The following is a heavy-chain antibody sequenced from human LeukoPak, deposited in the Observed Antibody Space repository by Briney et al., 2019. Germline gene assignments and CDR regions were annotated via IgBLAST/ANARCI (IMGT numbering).Heavy chain of an antibody. V-gene: IGHV1-8*01. CDR2: MYPNSGNT. D-gene: IGHD6-13*01. J-gene: IGHJ4*02. CDR3: ARVRSAYRYSSSWYFFTF. Sequence: GASVKVSCKASGYTFTSYDINWVRQATGQGLEWMGWMYPNSGNTGYAQKFQGRVTMTRNTSISTAYMELSSLRSEDTAVYYCARVRSAYRYSSSWYFFTFWGQGTLVTVSS. CDR1: GYTFTSYD.